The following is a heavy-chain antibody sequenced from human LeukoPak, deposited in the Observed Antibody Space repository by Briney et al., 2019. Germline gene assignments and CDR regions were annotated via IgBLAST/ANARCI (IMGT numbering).Heavy chain of an antibody. V-gene: IGHV3-30-3*01. CDR3: ARTPYYYGSGSSVFDY. CDR2: ISHDGSNK. D-gene: IGHD3-10*01. J-gene: IGHJ4*02. Sequence: GGSLRLSCAASGFTSSTYAMHWVRQAPGKNLEWVAIISHDGSNKYYADSVKGRFTISRDNSKNTLYLQMNSLRAEDTAVYYCARTPYYYGSGSSVFDYWGQGTLVTVSS. CDR1: GFTSSTYA.